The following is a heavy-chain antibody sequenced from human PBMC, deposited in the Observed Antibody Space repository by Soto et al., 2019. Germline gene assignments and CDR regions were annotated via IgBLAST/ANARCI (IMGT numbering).Heavy chain of an antibody. J-gene: IGHJ4*02. CDR2: IYYSGST. V-gene: IGHV4-59*01. D-gene: IGHD3-22*01. CDR1: GCSISSYY. Sequence: XETLSLTCTVSGCSISSYYWSWIRQPPGKGLEWIGYIYYSGSTNYNPSLKSRVTISVDTSKNQFSLKLSSVTAADTAVYYCARGRYKAIVVGTPNYFDYWGQGTLVTVSS. CDR3: ARGRYKAIVVGTPNYFDY.